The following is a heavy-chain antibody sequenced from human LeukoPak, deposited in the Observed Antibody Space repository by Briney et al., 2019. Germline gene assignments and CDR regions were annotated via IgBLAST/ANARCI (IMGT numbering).Heavy chain of an antibody. V-gene: IGHV4-34*01. CDR2: INHSGST. Sequence: PSETLSLTCAVYGGSFSGYYWSWIRQPPGKGLEWIGEINHSGSTNYNPSLKSRVTISVDTSKNQFSLKLSSVTAADTAVYYGASLLPSRAGYNSNAFDIWGQGTMVTVSS. CDR1: GGSFSGYY. D-gene: IGHD5-24*01. J-gene: IGHJ3*02. CDR3: ASLLPSRAGYNSNAFDI.